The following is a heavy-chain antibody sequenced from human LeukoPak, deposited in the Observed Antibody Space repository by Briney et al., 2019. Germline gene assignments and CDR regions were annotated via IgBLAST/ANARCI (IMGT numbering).Heavy chain of an antibody. J-gene: IGHJ4*02. CDR1: RFSFSTYA. CDR2: ISGSGAST. V-gene: IGHV3-23*01. Sequence: GGSLRLSCAASRFSFSTYAMSWVRQAPGKGLEWVSTISGSGASTFYTDSVKGRFTIFRDNAKNTLYLQLHSLRAEDTAVYFCAKRGVVIRVILVGFHKEAYYFDSWGQGALVTVSS. CDR3: AKRGVVIRVILVGFHKEAYYFDS. D-gene: IGHD3-22*01.